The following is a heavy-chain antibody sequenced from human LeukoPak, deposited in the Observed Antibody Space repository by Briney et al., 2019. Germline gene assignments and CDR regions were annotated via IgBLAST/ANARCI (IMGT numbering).Heavy chain of an antibody. J-gene: IGHJ4*02. CDR2: IIPILGIA. CDR1: GGTFSSYT. V-gene: IGHV1-69*04. Sequence: EASVKVSCTASGGTFSSYTISWVRQAPGQGLEWMGRIIPILGIANYAQKFQGRVTITADKSTSTAYMELSSLRSEDTAVYYCARDAPHYGGNSGFDYWGQGTLVTVSS. D-gene: IGHD4-23*01. CDR3: ARDAPHYGGNSGFDY.